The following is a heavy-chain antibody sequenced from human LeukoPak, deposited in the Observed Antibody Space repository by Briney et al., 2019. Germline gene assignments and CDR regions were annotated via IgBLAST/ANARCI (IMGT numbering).Heavy chain of an antibody. CDR1: GGSISSYY. CDR3: ARSYGDYEYYFDY. CDR2: IYYSAST. D-gene: IGHD4-17*01. V-gene: IGHV4-59*01. J-gene: IGHJ4*02. Sequence: SETLSLTCTVSGGSISSYYWSWIRQPPGKGLEWIGYIYYSASTNYNPSLKSRVTISVDTSKNQFSLKLSSVTAADTAVYYCARSYGDYEYYFDYWGQGTLVTVSS.